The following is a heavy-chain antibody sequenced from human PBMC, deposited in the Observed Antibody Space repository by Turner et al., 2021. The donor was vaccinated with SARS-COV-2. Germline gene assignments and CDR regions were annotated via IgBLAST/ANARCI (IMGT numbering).Heavy chain of an antibody. J-gene: IGHJ5*02. CDR1: GCSISSSYYY. Sequence: QLQLQGSGPGLVKPSESLSLSCTVSGCSISSSYYYWGWIRQPPGKGLEWIGSIYCSRSTYDSPSLKSRVTISVDTSKNQFSLKLNSVTDADTAVYYCARHGPTSTTKAFDPWGQGTLVTVSS. D-gene: IGHD4-17*01. CDR3: ARHGPTSTTKAFDP. CDR2: IYCSRST. V-gene: IGHV4-39*01.